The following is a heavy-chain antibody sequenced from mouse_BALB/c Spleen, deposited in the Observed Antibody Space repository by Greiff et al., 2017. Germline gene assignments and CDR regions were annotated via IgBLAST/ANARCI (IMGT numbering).Heavy chain of an antibody. D-gene: IGHD1-2*01. V-gene: IGHV14-3*02. CDR1: GFNIKDTY. CDR3: ARRGGRPPFDY. J-gene: IGHJ2*01. Sequence: VQLQQSGAELVKPGASVKLSCTASGFNIKDTYMHWVKQRPEQGLEWIGRIDPANGNTKYDPKFQGKATITADTSSNTAYLQLSSLTSKDTAVYYCARRGGRPPFDYWGQGTTLTVSS. CDR2: IDPANGNT.